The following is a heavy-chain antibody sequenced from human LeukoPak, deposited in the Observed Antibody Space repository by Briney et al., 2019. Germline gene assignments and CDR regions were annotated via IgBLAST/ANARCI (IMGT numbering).Heavy chain of an antibody. CDR2: INGGNGNT. Sequence: GASVKVSCKASGYTFTTYAMHWVRQAPGQRLQWMGWINGGNGNTNYAQNFQGRVTMTRDTSASTVYMELSSLRSEDTAIYYCARIRDGYNDAYDIWGQGTVVTVPS. D-gene: IGHD5-24*01. J-gene: IGHJ3*02. CDR3: ARIRDGYNDAYDI. CDR1: GYTFTTYA. V-gene: IGHV1-3*01.